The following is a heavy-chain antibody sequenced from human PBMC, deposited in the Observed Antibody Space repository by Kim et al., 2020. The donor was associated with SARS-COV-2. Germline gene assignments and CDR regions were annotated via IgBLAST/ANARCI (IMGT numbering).Heavy chain of an antibody. V-gene: IGHV4-39*01. J-gene: IGHJ4*02. Sequence: SLKSRVTISVDTSKNQFSLKLSSVTAADTAVYCCARHPLHDCLLIESLDYWGQGTLVTVSS. CDR3: ARHPLHDCLLIESLDY. D-gene: IGHD3-9*01.